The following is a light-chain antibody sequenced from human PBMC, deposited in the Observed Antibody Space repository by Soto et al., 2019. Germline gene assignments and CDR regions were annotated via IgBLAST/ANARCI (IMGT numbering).Light chain of an antibody. CDR2: EVS. V-gene: IGLV2-23*02. CDR3: CSYAGSRWV. J-gene: IGLJ3*02. CDR1: SSDVGSYNI. Sequence: QSVLTQPASVSGSPGQSITISCTGTSSDVGSYNIVSWYQQHPGKAPKLMIYEVSKRPSGVSNRFSGSKSGNTASLTISGLQAEDEADYYCCSYAGSRWVFGGGTKLTVL.